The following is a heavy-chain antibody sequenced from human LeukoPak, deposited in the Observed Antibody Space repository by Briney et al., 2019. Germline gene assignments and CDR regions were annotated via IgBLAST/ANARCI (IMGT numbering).Heavy chain of an antibody. D-gene: IGHD3-10*01. CDR2: ISYHGSDK. V-gene: IGHV3-30*03. CDR3: ARMAFLDRAYLGFDY. CDR1: GFTFSNYG. Sequence: GGSLRLSCAASGFTFSNYGMHWVRQAPGKGLEGVVVISYHGSDKYFADSVKGRFTISRDNSKNTLYLQMNSLRAEDTAVYYCARMAFLDRAYLGFDYWGQGTLVTVSS. J-gene: IGHJ4*02.